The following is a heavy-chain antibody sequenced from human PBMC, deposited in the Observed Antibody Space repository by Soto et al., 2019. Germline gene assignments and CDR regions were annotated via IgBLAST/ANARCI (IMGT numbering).Heavy chain of an antibody. J-gene: IGHJ5*02. CDR3: ARLGVMVRGSANWFDP. Sequence: SETLSLTCTVSDDSISNYYWSWIRQPPAKGLEWIGFIYYIGSTNYNPSLNSRVTISVDTSQNELSLKLTSVTAADTDVYYCARLGVMVRGSANWFDPWGQGTLVTVSS. CDR1: DDSISNYY. D-gene: IGHD3-10*01. CDR2: IYYIGST. V-gene: IGHV4-59*01.